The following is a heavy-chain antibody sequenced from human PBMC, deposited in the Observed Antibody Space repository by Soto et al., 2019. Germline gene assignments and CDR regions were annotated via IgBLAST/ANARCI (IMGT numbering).Heavy chain of an antibody. Sequence: WASVKVSCKASGSGFISSGIQWVRQAHGQRLEWIGWIVVASGQTNYAQNFRGRVTITRDTSTATAYIELTGLTSEDTAVYFCSADRPYICGGWWVWGQGTTVTVSS. CDR1: GSGFISSG. D-gene: IGHD6-25*01. CDR2: IVVASGQT. CDR3: SADRPYICGGWWV. V-gene: IGHV1-58*02. J-gene: IGHJ6*02.